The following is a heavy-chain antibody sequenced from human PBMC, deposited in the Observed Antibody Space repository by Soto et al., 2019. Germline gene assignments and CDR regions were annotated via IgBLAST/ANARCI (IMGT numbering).Heavy chain of an antibody. Sequence: QVQLVQSGAEVKKPGSSVKVSCKTSGGDFKNYGVSWVRQAPGQGLEWMGGIVPVFGSAKYGQIFPGRVTITADDLTSTTYMELSGLKPEDTAIYYCAREIAATGFHFWGQGTLVIVSS. CDR3: AREIAATGFHF. J-gene: IGHJ4*02. V-gene: IGHV1-69*12. CDR1: GGDFKNYG. CDR2: IVPVFGSA. D-gene: IGHD3-9*01.